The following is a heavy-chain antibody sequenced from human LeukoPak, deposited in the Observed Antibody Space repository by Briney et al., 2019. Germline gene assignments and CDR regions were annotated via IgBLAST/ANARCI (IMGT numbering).Heavy chain of an antibody. CDR3: AKVDRYSSSYFDY. D-gene: IGHD6-6*01. V-gene: IGHV3-23*01. Sequence: GGSLRLSCAASGFTFSSYAMSWVRQAPGKGLEWVSAISGSGGSTYYADSVKGRFTISRDNSKNTLYLQMNSPRAEDTAVYYCAKVDRYSSSYFDYWGQGTLVTVSS. CDR2: ISGSGGST. J-gene: IGHJ4*02. CDR1: GFTFSSYA.